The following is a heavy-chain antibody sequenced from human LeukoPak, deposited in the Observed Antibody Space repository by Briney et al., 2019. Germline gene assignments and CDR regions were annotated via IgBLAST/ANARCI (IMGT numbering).Heavy chain of an antibody. D-gene: IGHD6-13*01. V-gene: IGHV4-4*07. CDR2: IYASGST. CDR3: AREGTSSWSFQPFDY. Sequence: PSETLSLTCTVSGGSISSYYWNWIRQPAGKGLEWIGRIYASGSTNNNPSLKNRVTMSIDTSKNQFSLKLSSVTAADTAVYYCAREGTSSWSFQPFDYWGQGTLVTVSS. CDR1: GGSISSYY. J-gene: IGHJ4*02.